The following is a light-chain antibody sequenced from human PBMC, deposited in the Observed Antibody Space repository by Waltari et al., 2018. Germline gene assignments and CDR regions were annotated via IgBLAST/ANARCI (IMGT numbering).Light chain of an antibody. J-gene: IGLJ3*02. CDR2: DVS. Sequence: QSALTQPASVSGSPGQSITISCTGTNSDVGAYQHVSWYQQNPGKAPNLIIFDVSRRPSGVSYRFSGSKSGSTASLTISGLQAGDEADYYCSSYTTSATWVFGGGTRVAVL. CDR3: SSYTTSATWV. V-gene: IGLV2-14*03. CDR1: NSDVGAYQH.